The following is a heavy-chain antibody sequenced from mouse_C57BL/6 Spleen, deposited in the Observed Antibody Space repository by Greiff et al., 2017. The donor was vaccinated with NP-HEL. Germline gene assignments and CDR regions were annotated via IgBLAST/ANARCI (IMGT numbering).Heavy chain of an antibody. CDR2: IYPGDGDT. V-gene: IGHV1-82*01. J-gene: IGHJ3*01. D-gene: IGHD2-3*01. Sequence: VQLQQSGPELVKPGASVKISCKASGYAFSSSWMNWVKQRPGRGLEWIGRIYPGDGDTNYNGKVKGKATLSADKSSSTAYMQLSSLTSEDVAVYFCAREMMVATASCAYWGQRTLVTVSA. CDR1: GYAFSSSW. CDR3: AREMMVATASCAY.